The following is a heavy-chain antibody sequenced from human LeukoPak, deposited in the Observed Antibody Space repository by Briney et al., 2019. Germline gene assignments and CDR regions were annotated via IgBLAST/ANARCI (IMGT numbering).Heavy chain of an antibody. CDR3: ARDYYDSSGFDP. Sequence: SETLSLTCTVSGYSISSGYYWGWIRQPPGKGLEWIGSNYHSGSTYYNPSLKSRVTISVDTSKSQFSLKLSSVTAADTAVYYCARDYYDSSGFDPWGQGTLVTVSS. J-gene: IGHJ5*02. CDR2: NYHSGST. V-gene: IGHV4-38-2*02. D-gene: IGHD3-22*01. CDR1: GYSISSGYY.